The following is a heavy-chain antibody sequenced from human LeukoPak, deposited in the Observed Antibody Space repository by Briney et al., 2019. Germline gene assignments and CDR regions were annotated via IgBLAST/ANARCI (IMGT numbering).Heavy chain of an antibody. J-gene: IGHJ4*02. V-gene: IGHV4-39*01. CDR1: GGSISSSSYY. CDR3: TRIAAAGAGFDY. CDR2: IYYSGST. D-gene: IGHD6-13*01. Sequence: SEILSLTCTVSGGSISSSSYYWGWIRQPPGKGLEWIGSIYYSGSTYYNPSLKSRVTISVDTSKNQFSLKLTSVTAADTAVYYCTRIAAAGAGFDYWGQGTLVTVSS.